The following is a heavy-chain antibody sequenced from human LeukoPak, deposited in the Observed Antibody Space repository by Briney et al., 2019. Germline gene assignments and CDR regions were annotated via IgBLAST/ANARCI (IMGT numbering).Heavy chain of an antibody. Sequence: VKPGGSLRLSCAASGFTFSDFYMSWIRQAPGKGLEWLSDISSSSADTSYADSVKGRFTISRDNAKSTLYLQMNSLRAEDTAVYYCATPSVHPEAFDIWGQGTMVTVSS. D-gene: IGHD1-1*01. CDR3: ATPSVHPEAFDI. V-gene: IGHV3-11*06. J-gene: IGHJ3*02. CDR2: ISSSSADT. CDR1: GFTFSDFY.